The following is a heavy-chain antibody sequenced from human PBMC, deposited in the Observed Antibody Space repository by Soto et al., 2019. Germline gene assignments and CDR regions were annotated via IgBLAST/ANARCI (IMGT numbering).Heavy chain of an antibody. CDR1: GFPFTSYG. CDR3: LGGQYYFDY. CDR2: ISYDGSDK. J-gene: IGHJ4*02. Sequence: QVQLVESGGGVVQPGRSLRLSCAASGFPFTSYGMHWVREGPDKGLEWVAIISYDGSDKYYADSVKGRFTISRDNSKNTMYLQMNSLRPEDTAVYYCLGGQYYFDYRGPGTLVIGSS. D-gene: IGHD3-10*01. V-gene: IGHV3-30*03.